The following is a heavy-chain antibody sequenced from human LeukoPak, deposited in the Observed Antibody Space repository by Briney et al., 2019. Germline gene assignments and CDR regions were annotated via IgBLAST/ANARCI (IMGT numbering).Heavy chain of an antibody. CDR1: GYSFTSYW. V-gene: IGHV5-51*01. J-gene: IGHJ4*02. D-gene: IGHD6-13*01. Sequence: GESLKISCKGSGYSFTSYWIGWVRQMPGKGLEWMGIIYPGDSDTRYSPSFQGQVTISADKSISTAYLQWSSLKASDTAMYCCARRSKTAAGTWEYYFDYWGQGTLVTVSS. CDR3: ARRSKTAAGTWEYYFDY. CDR2: IYPGDSDT.